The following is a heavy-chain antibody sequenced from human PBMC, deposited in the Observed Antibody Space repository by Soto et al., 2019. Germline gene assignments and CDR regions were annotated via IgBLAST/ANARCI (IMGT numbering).Heavy chain of an antibody. CDR3: ARQRQGLFDY. CDR2: ISSSSSTI. V-gene: IGHV3-48*02. Sequence: VGSLRLSCAASGFTFSSYSMNWVRQAPGKGLEWVSYISSSSSTIYYADSVKGRFTISRDNAKNSLYLQMNSLRDEDTAVYYCARQRQGLFDYWGQGTLVTSPQ. J-gene: IGHJ4*02. CDR1: GFTFSSYS.